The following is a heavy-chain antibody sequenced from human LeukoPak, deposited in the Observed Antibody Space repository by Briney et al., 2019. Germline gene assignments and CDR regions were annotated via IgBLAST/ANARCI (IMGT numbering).Heavy chain of an antibody. CDR3: ARYGITIVRGGKYYFDS. V-gene: IGHV4-59*08. Sequence: SETLSLTCTVSGGSISGYFWSWIRQPPGKGLEWIGYIHYSGGTNYNPSLNSRVTISVDTSKNQFSLRLSSVTAADTAAYYCARYGITIVRGGKYYFDSWGQGTLVTVSS. J-gene: IGHJ4*02. D-gene: IGHD3-10*01. CDR1: GGSISGYF. CDR2: IHYSGGT.